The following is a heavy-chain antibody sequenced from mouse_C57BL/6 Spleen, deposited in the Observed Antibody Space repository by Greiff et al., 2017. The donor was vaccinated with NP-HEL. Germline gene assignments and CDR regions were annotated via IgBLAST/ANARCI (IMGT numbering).Heavy chain of an antibody. D-gene: IGHD4-1*01. V-gene: IGHV5-6*02. CDR2: ISSGGSYT. CDR3: ARQKELGRFDY. Sequence: EVKLEESGGDLVKPGGSLKLSCAASGFTFSSYGMSWVRQTPDKRLEWVATISSGGSYTYYPDSVKGRFTISRDNAKNTLYLQMSSLKSEDTAMYYWARQKELGRFDYWGQGTTLTVSS. J-gene: IGHJ2*01. CDR1: GFTFSSYG.